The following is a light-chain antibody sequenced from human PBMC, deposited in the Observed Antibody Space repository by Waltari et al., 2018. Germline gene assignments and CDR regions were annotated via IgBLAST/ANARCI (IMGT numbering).Light chain of an antibody. J-gene: IGKJ4*01. V-gene: IGKV1-33*01. Sequence: DIQMTQSPSSLSASVGDRVTITCQASQDITIKLNWFQQKSGKAPQVLIFDASNSQAAVPSRFSGRGYGTNFAFTITSLQPEDVGTYYCQQYANLPLTFGEGPGWRSN. CDR3: QQYANLPLT. CDR2: DAS. CDR1: QDITIK.